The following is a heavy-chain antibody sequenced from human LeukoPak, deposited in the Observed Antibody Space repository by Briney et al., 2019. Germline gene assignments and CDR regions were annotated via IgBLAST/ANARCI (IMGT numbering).Heavy chain of an antibody. CDR3: ARGGGYDLDYYYYGMDV. J-gene: IGHJ6*02. D-gene: IGHD5-12*01. CDR2: IYTSGST. CDR1: GGSISSYY. Sequence: SETLSLTCTVSGGSISSYYWSWIRQPAGKGLEWIGRIYTSGSTNYNPSLKSRVTMSVDTSKNQFSLKLSSVTAADTAVYYCARGGGYDLDYYYYGMDVWDQGTTVTVSS. V-gene: IGHV4-4*07.